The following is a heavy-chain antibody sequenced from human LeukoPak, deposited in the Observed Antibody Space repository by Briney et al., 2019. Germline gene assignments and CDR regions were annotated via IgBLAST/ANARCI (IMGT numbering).Heavy chain of an antibody. CDR3: ARLVRYYDTSTYYDFDY. CDR2: TSHSGSA. D-gene: IGHD3-22*01. Sequence: SETLSLTCTVSGVSISNYYWSWIRQPPGKGLEWIAYTSHSGSASYNPFLESRVTISLDTSKNQFPLRLDSVTAADTAVYYCARLVRYYDTSTYYDFDYWGQGILVTVSS. J-gene: IGHJ4*02. V-gene: IGHV4-59*01. CDR1: GVSISNYY.